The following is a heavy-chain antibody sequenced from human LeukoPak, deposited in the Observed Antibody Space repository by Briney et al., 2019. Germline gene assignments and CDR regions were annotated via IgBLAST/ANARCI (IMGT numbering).Heavy chain of an antibody. CDR1: GYTFTNHA. CDR3: GRDPKLGIRGYTYGYIDF. V-gene: IGHV7-4-1*02. D-gene: IGHD5-18*01. CDR2: INTNTENP. J-gene: IGHJ4*02. Sequence: ASVKVSCKTSGYTFTNHAINWVRQAPGQGLEWMGWINTNTENPTYAQGFTGRYVFSLDTSVSTAYLQISGLKADDTAVYYCGRDPKLGIRGYTYGYIDFWGQGTLVTVSS.